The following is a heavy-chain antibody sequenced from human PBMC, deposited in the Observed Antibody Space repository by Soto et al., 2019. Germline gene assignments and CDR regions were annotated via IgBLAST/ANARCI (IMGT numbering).Heavy chain of an antibody. V-gene: IGHV4-34*01. CDR2: INHIGST. CDR3: ARSRNSDYVTQY. CDR1: GGSFSGYY. Sequence: SETLSLTCAVYGGSFSGYYWSWIRQPPGKGLEWIGEINHIGSTNYNPSLKSRVTISIDTSKNQFSLKLNSVTAADTAVYYCARSRNSDYVTQYWGQGPLVTVPS. D-gene: IGHD5-12*01. J-gene: IGHJ4*02.